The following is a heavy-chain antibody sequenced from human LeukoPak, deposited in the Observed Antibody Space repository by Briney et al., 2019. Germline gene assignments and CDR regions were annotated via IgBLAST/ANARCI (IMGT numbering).Heavy chain of an antibody. Sequence: PGGALRLSCAAYGFNFSSYAMSWVRQAPGKGLERVSAISGSGSSPYYADSVKGRFTISRDNSKNTLYLQMNSLRAEETAVYYCAKVKYSSGWSLDYWGQGTLVTVSS. CDR1: GFNFSSYA. D-gene: IGHD6-19*01. CDR2: ISGSGSSP. J-gene: IGHJ4*02. CDR3: AKVKYSSGWSLDY. V-gene: IGHV3-23*01.